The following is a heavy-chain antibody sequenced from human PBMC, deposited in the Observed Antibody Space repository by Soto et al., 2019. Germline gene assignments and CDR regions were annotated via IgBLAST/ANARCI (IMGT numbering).Heavy chain of an antibody. J-gene: IGHJ6*03. CDR1: GFTFSSYA. V-gene: IGHV3-23*01. CDR3: AKDGDCTNGVCYAGSYYYYYYMDV. CDR2: ISGSGGST. D-gene: IGHD2-8*01. Sequence: GGSLRLSCAASGFTFSSYAMSWVRQAPGKGLEWVSAISGSGGSTYYADSVKGRFTISRDNSKNTLYLQMNSLRAEDTAVYYCAKDGDCTNGVCYAGSYYYYYYMDVWGKGTTVTVSS.